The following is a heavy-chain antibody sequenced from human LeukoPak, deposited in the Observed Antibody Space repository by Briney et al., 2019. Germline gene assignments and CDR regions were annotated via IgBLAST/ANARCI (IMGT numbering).Heavy chain of an antibody. J-gene: IGHJ5*02. CDR1: GFTVSSNY. CDR2: INHSGST. V-gene: IGHV4-34*01. Sequence: GSLRLSCAASGFTVSSNYMSWIRQPPGKGLEWIGEINHSGSTNYNPSLKSRVTISVDTSKNQFSLKPSSVTAADTAVYYCARGGSYCSSTSCYRRQANWFDPWGQGTLVTVSS. CDR3: ARGGSYCSSTSCYRRQANWFDP. D-gene: IGHD2-2*02.